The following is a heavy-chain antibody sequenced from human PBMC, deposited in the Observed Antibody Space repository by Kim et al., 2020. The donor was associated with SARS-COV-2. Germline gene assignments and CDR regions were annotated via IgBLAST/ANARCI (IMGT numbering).Heavy chain of an antibody. CDR3: AREYSSGWSTSLDY. Sequence: VASVKGHFTISRDNAKNSLYLQMNSLRAEDTAVYYCAREYSSGWSTSLDYWGQGTLVTVSS. J-gene: IGHJ4*02. D-gene: IGHD6-19*01. V-gene: IGHV3-7*03.